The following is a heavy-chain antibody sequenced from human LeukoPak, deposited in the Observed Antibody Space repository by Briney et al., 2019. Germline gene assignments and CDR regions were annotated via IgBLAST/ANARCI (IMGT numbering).Heavy chain of an antibody. CDR1: GGSIRSSYYY. CDR3: ARGGGVAGTPYNPYDY. CDR2: IYYSGST. J-gene: IGHJ4*02. D-gene: IGHD6-19*01. Sequence: SETLSLTCTVSGGSIRSSYYYWGWLRQPPGKGLEWIGYIYYSGSTNYNPSLKSRVTISVDASKNQFSLKLSSVTAADTAVYYCARGGGVAGTPYNPYDYWGQGTLVTVSS. V-gene: IGHV4-61*05.